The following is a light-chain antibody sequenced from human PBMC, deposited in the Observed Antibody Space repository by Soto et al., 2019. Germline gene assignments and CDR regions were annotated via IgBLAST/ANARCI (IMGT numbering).Light chain of an antibody. V-gene: IGKV3-15*01. CDR1: QSVSSN. CDR3: QQYNNWPPA. CDR2: GAS. J-gene: IGKJ1*01. Sequence: EIVMTQSPATLSVSPGERATLSCRASQSVSSNLAWYQQKPGQAPRLLIYGASTRATGIPARFSGSGSGTEFTLTISSLQSDNFAFYYCQQYNNWPPAFGQGTKVEIK.